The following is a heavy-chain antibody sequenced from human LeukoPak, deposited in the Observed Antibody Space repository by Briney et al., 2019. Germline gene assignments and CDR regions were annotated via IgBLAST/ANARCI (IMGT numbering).Heavy chain of an antibody. Sequence: GASVKVSCKASGYTFTSHGISWVRQAPGQGLEWTGGIIPIFGTANYAQKFQGRVTITADESTSTAYMELSSLRSEDTAVYYCARTGTDGSGINKLDYWGQGTLVTVSS. CDR1: GYTFTSHG. J-gene: IGHJ4*02. V-gene: IGHV1-69*13. CDR3: ARTGTDGSGINKLDY. CDR2: IIPIFGTA. D-gene: IGHD3-10*01.